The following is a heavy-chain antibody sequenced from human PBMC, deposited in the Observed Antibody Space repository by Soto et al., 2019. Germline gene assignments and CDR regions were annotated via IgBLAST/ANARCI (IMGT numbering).Heavy chain of an antibody. Sequence: PGGSLRLSCAASGFIFSNAGMRWVRQAPGKGLEWVGRMKSKADGATTNYAAPVKGRFYISREGSKNTLYLQMNGLKTEDTAVYYCTTGWSSKDYWGQGTLVTVSS. CDR3: TTGWSSKDY. D-gene: IGHD3-3*01. CDR2: MKSKADGATT. J-gene: IGHJ4*02. V-gene: IGHV3-15*01. CDR1: GFIFSNAG.